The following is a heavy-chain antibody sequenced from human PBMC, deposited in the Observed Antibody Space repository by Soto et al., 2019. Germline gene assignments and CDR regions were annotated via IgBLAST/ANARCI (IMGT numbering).Heavy chain of an antibody. Sequence: GPEVKEPGASVKVSCKASGYTFNTYGISWVRQAPGQGLEWMGWISPYNSNPNYAPKFHGSVTVTIDTSTSTVYMEVRNLRSDDKAVDYCAREERGHCGCTSCPHCDSWVQGTLVTVSS. CDR3: AREERGHCGCTSCPHCDS. V-gene: IGHV1-18*01. D-gene: IGHD2-2*03. J-gene: IGHJ4*02. CDR2: ISPYNSNP. CDR1: GYTFNTYG.